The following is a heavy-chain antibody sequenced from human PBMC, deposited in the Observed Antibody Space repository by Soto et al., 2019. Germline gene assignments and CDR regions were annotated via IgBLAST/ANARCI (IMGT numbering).Heavy chain of an antibody. J-gene: IGHJ6*02. V-gene: IGHV1-2*02. CDR3: ARDQASRHYGMDV. Sequence: ASVKVSCKASGYTFTGYYMHWVRQAPGQGLEWMGWINPNSGCTNYAQKFQGRVTMTRDTSISTAYMELSRLRSDDTAVYFCARDQASRHYGMDVWGQGTTVTVSS. CDR2: INPNSGCT. CDR1: GYTFTGYY.